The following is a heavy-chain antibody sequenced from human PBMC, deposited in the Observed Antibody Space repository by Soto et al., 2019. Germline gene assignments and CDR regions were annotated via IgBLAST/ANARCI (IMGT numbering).Heavy chain of an antibody. J-gene: IGHJ5*02. V-gene: IGHV4-30-4*01. CDR3: ARRLTTTRGDNWFDP. CDR1: GDSISSGDYS. Sequence: LSLTCSGSGDSISSGDYSWSWIRQPPGKGLEWIGFVYFSGSTHYNPSLESRVTISVDTSKKQLSLKLNSVTAADTAVYYCARRLTTTRGDNWFDPWGQGTLVTVSS. D-gene: IGHD1-26*01. CDR2: VYFSGST.